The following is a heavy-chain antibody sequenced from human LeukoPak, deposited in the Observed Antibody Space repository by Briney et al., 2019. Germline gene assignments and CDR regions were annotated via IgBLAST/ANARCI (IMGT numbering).Heavy chain of an antibody. CDR2: IYYSGST. J-gene: IGHJ4*02. Sequence: SETLSLTCTVSGGSISSGGYYWSWIRQHPGKGLEWIVYIYYSGSTYYNPSLKSRVTISVDTSKNQFSLKLSSVTAADTAVYYCARAPKGLRGYSYGPLFYFDYWGQGTLVTVSS. V-gene: IGHV4-31*03. CDR1: GGSISSGGYY. CDR3: ARAPKGLRGYSYGPLFYFDY. D-gene: IGHD5-18*01.